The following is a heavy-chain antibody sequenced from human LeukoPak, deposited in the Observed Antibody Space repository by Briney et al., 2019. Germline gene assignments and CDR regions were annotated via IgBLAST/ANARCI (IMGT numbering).Heavy chain of an antibody. CDR2: IYSGGST. CDR1: GFTVSSNY. Sequence: GGSLRLSCAASGFTVSSNYMNWVRQAPGKGLEWVSVIYSGGSTYYADSVKGRFTISRDNSKNTLYLQMNSLRAEDTAVYYCARNPHYYSDSSGWFVNWGQGTLVTVSS. V-gene: IGHV3-66*01. J-gene: IGHJ4*02. CDR3: ARNPHYYSDSSGWFVN. D-gene: IGHD3-22*01.